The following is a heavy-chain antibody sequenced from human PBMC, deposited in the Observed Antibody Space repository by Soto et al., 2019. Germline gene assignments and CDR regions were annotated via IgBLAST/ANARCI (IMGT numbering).Heavy chain of an antibody. CDR1: GGSFSGYN. CDR3: ARGQRVARAKQLAFYYYYGMDV. V-gene: IGHV4-34*01. CDR2: INHSGST. J-gene: IGHJ6*02. D-gene: IGHD6-13*01. Sequence: AXETLSLSCAVYGGSFSGYNWSWIRQPPGKGLEWIGEINHSGSTNYNPSLKSRVTISVDTSKNQFSLKLSSVTAADTAVYYCARGQRVARAKQLAFYYYYGMDVWGQGTTVTVSS.